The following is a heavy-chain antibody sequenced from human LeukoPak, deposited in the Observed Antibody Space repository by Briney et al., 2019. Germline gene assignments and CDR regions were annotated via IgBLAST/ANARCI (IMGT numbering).Heavy chain of an antibody. J-gene: IGHJ4*02. CDR3: ARGAGLATAGAHY. CDR2: ISSDGSNK. Sequence: GGSLRLSCVASGFTFSDYAMHWVRQAPGRGLEWVAVISSDGSNKYYADSVKGRFTISRDNSENTLFLQMNSLRSEDTAVYYCARGAGLATAGAHYWGQGTLVTVSS. D-gene: IGHD6-13*01. CDR1: GFTFSDYA. V-gene: IGHV3-30*04.